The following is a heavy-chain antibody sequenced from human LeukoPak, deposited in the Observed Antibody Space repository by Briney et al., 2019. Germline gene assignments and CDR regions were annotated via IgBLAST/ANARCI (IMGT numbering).Heavy chain of an antibody. CDR3: ARVHGAYPFDY. CDR1: GFTFSSYW. Sequence: GGSLRLSCAASGFTFSSYWMSWVRQAPGKGLEWVANIKLDGSEKYYVDSVKGRFTISRDNAKKSLYLQMNSLRAEDTAVYYCARVHGAYPFDYWGQGTLVTVSS. V-gene: IGHV3-7*01. J-gene: IGHJ4*02. D-gene: IGHD4/OR15-4a*01. CDR2: IKLDGSEK.